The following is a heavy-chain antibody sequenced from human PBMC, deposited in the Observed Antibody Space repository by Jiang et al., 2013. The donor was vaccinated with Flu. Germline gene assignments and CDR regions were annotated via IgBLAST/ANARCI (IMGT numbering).Heavy chain of an antibody. J-gene: IGHJ3*02. CDR2: ISGYNGNT. D-gene: IGHD6-19*01. CDR3: ARDISQSSGWSLFAFDI. V-gene: IGHV1-18*04. Sequence: SGAEVKKPGASVKVSCKTSGYTFTSYGISWVRQAPGQGLEWMGWISGYNGNTNYAQKFQGRVTMTTDTSTSTAYMEVRSPRSDDTAVYYCARDISQSSGWSLFAFDIWGQGTMVTVSS. CDR1: GYTFTSYG.